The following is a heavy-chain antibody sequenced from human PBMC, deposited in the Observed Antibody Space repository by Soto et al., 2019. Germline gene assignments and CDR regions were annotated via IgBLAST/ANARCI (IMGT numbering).Heavy chain of an antibody. CDR2: MYYSEST. V-gene: IGHV4-59*08. CDR3: ARQLGSSDGDNVSIFY. J-gene: IGHJ4*02. CDR1: GGSISSYY. D-gene: IGHD3-3*02. Sequence: SETLSLTCTVSGGSISSYYWSWFRQPPGKGLEWIGYMYYSESTNYSPSLASRDTISADTSKNQLSLKLSSVTAADTAVYYCARQLGSSDGDNVSIFYWGQGTLVTVSS.